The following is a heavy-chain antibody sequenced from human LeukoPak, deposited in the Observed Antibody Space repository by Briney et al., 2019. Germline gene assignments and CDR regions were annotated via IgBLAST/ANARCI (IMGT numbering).Heavy chain of an antibody. Sequence: PETLSLTCTVSGGSISGSSYYWGWIRQPPGKGLVWIVSIMYESGSTYYNPSLKSRVTISVDTSNNQFSLKLSSVTAADTAVYYCASRSFCWGFDYWGQGTLVTVFS. J-gene: IGHJ4*02. CDR3: ASRSFCWGFDY. CDR2: IMYESGST. CDR1: GGSISGSSYY. D-gene: IGHD3-16*01. V-gene: IGHV4-39*01.